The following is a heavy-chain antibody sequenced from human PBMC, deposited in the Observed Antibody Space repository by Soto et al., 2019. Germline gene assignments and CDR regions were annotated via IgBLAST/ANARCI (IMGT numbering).Heavy chain of an antibody. V-gene: IGHV1-18*03. J-gene: IGHJ6*02. CDR1: GYTFPSDG. Sequence: QVQLMQSGAEVKKPGASVKVSCKASGYTFPSDGITWVRQAPGQGLEWRGWISTYNGNTNYAQKLQGRVTMTTDTSXXTADMEWRSLGSDDLARYYCAGALDQSVLCYGMDVWGQGTTVTVSS. CDR3: AGALDQSVLCYGMDV. CDR2: ISTYNGNT. D-gene: IGHD2-2*01.